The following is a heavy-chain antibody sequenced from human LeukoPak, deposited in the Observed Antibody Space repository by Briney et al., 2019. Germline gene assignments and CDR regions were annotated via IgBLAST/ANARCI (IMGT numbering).Heavy chain of an antibody. Sequence: ASVKVSCKASGNAFTSYYMHWVRQAPRQGLEWMGVVNPSGSTTNYAQKFQGRVTMTRDTSTNTVYMELSSLRSEDTAVYYCAREGDASNDYGDFDYWGQGTLVTVSS. V-gene: IGHV1-46*01. CDR1: GNAFTSYY. CDR2: VNPSGSTT. D-gene: IGHD4-17*01. CDR3: AREGDASNDYGDFDY. J-gene: IGHJ4*02.